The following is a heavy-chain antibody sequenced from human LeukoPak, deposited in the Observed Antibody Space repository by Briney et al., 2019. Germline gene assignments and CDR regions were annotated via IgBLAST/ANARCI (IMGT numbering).Heavy chain of an antibody. Sequence: PGGSLRLSCAASGFTFSSYEMNWVRQAPGKGLEWVSVIYSGGSTYYADSVKGRFTISSDNSKNTLYLQMNSLRAEDTAVYYCARAWGYYYDSPQDFDFWGQGSLVTVSS. CDR3: ARAWGYYYDSPQDFDF. D-gene: IGHD3-22*01. V-gene: IGHV3-66*01. CDR2: IYSGGST. J-gene: IGHJ4*02. CDR1: GFTFSSYE.